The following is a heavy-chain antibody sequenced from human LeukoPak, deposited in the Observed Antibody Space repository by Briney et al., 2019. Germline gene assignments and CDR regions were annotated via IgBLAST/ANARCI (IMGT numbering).Heavy chain of an antibody. CDR3: ARGDDSQQRNDALDI. CDR2: ISSSATVI. CDR1: GFTFNRFS. J-gene: IGHJ3*02. D-gene: IGHD3-16*01. V-gene: IGHV3-48*02. Sequence: GGSLRLSCVASGFTFNRFSMNWVRQAPGKGLEWVSYISSSATVIYYADSVKGRFTISRDNAKNSLYLQMNSLRDEDTAVYYCARGDDSQQRNDALDIWGQGTMVTVSS.